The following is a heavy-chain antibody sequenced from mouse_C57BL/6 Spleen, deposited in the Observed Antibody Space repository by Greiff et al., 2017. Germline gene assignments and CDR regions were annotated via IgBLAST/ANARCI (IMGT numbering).Heavy chain of an antibody. CDR3: AISYSVVAKGDAMDD. CDR2: IAPSASAT. V-gene: IGHV1-69*01. J-gene: IGHJ4*01. Sequence: QVQLQQSGPELVMPGASVKMSCKASGYTFTSSWMHWVKQRPGQGLEWIGEIAPSASATTYNPKLKGKSTLTVDKSSSTAFIKRSILTSEASAVYDGAISYSVVAKGDAMDDWGQGTSGTVST. D-gene: IGHD1-1*01. CDR1: GYTFTSSW.